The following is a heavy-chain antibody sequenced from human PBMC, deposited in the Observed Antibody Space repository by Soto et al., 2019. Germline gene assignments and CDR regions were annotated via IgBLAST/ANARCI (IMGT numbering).Heavy chain of an antibody. Sequence: QVQLQESGPGLVRPLQTLSLTCAVSGGSISSGAYYWSWIRQHPGKGLELIGYIYNSGSTYYHPSLESRVTISVDTSKNQFSLKLSSVTAADTAVYYCARADYGMDVWGQGTTVTVS. CDR2: IYNSGST. V-gene: IGHV4-31*11. CDR1: GGSISSGAYY. CDR3: ARADYGMDV. J-gene: IGHJ6*02.